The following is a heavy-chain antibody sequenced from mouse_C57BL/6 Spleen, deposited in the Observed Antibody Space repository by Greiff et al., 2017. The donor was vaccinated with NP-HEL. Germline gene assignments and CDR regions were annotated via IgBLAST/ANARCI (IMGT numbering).Heavy chain of an antibody. CDR3: ARALLLGRERYFDV. V-gene: IGHV5-4*01. CDR2: ISDGGSYT. Sequence: EVHLVESGGGLVKPGGSLKLSCAASGFTFSSYAMSWVRQTPEKRLEWVATISDGGSYTYYPDNVKGRFTISRDNAKNNLYLQMSHLKSEDTAMYYCARALLLGRERYFDVWGTGTTVTVSS. D-gene: IGHD4-1*01. CDR1: GFTFSSYA. J-gene: IGHJ1*03.